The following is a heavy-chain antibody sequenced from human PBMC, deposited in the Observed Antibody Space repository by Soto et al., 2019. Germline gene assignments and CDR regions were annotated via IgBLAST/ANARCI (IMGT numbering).Heavy chain of an antibody. CDR1: GDSINHGGYY. Sequence: QVQLQESGPGLVKPSQTLSITCTVSGDSINHGGYYWTWIRQHPGKGLEWIGYIYYSGSTFYNPSLESRLTISINTSKNQFSLRLSSVTAADTAVYYCGRQFDNGVFKNALDIWGQGTMVTVSS. V-gene: IGHV4-31*03. CDR2: IYYSGST. D-gene: IGHD2-8*01. J-gene: IGHJ3*02. CDR3: GRQFDNGVFKNALDI.